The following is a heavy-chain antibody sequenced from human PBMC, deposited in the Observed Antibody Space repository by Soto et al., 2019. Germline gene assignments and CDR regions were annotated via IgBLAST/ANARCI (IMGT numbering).Heavy chain of an antibody. V-gene: IGHV1-69*13. J-gene: IGHJ5*01. CDR2: IIPIFGTT. Sequence: SVKVSCKASGGTFSSYTSNWVRQAPGQGLEWMGGIIPIFGTTNYAKKFQGRVTITADESTSTAYMELSSLRSEDTAVYYCARYASSGNNSVWYTFDSWGQGTLVTTSS. D-gene: IGHD6-19*01. CDR1: GGTFSSYT. CDR3: ARYASSGNNSVWYTFDS.